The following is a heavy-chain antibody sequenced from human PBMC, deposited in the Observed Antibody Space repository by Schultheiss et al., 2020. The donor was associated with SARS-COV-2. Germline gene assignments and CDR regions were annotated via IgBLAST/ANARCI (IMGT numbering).Heavy chain of an antibody. V-gene: IGHV3-66*01. Sequence: GSLRLSCAASGFTVSSNYMSWVRQAPGKGLEWVSVIYSGGSTYYADSVKGRFTISRDNSKNTLYLQMNSLRAEDTAVYYCAREGIGSSGYYYGMDVWGQGTTVTVSS. CDR1: GFTVSSNY. J-gene: IGHJ6*02. CDR3: AREGIGSSGYYYGMDV. CDR2: IYSGGST. D-gene: IGHD6-6*01.